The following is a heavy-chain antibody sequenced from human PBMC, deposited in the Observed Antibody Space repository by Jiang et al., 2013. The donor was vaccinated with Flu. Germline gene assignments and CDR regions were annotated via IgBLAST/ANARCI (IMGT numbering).Heavy chain of an antibody. J-gene: IGHJ6*02. Sequence: GAEVKKPGSSVKVSCKASGGTFSSYAISWVRQAPGQGLEWMGGIIPIFGTANYAQKFQGRVTITADESTSTAYMELSSLRSEDTAVYYCASSPKWAAAYYYGMDVWGQGTTVTVSS. CDR3: ASSPKWAAAYYYGMDV. CDR1: GGTFSSYA. V-gene: IGHV1-69*01. D-gene: IGHD6-13*01. CDR2: IIPIFGTA.